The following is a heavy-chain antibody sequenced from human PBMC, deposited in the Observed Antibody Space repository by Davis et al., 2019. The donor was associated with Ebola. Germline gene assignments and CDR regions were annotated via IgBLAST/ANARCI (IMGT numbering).Heavy chain of an antibody. Sequence: PGGSLRLSCAASGFTFSSYAMTWVRQAPGKGLEWVSTITGSGGSVYYADSVKGRFTISRDNSKNTLYLQMNSLRGEDTAVYYCAGGSSSSWSLYGYWGQGTLVTVSS. J-gene: IGHJ4*02. V-gene: IGHV3-23*01. CDR3: AGGSSSSWSLYGY. D-gene: IGHD6-13*01. CDR2: ITGSGGSV. CDR1: GFTFSSYA.